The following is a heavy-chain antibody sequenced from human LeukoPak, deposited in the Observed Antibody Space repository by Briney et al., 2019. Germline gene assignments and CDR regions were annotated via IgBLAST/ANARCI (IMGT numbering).Heavy chain of an antibody. CDR3: ARQVHVLLWFGELIHYFDY. CDR2: IYYSGST. CDR1: GGSISSYY. D-gene: IGHD3-10*01. Sequence: SETLSLTCTVSGGSISSYYWGWIRQPPGKGLEWIGSIYYSGSTYYNPSLKSRVTISVDTSKNQFSLKLSSVTAADTAVYYCARQVHVLLWFGELIHYFDYWGQGTLVTVSS. V-gene: IGHV4-39*01. J-gene: IGHJ4*02.